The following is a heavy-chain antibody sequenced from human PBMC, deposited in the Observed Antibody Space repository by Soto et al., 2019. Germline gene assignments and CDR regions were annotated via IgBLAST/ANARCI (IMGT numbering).Heavy chain of an antibody. CDR2: ISYDGSNK. CDR1: GFTFSSYA. V-gene: IGHV3-30-3*01. CDR3: VCGEMATITRQPFDY. J-gene: IGHJ4*02. D-gene: IGHD5-12*01. Sequence: PGGSLRLSCAASGFTFSSYAMHWVRQAPGKGLEWVAVISYDGSNKYYADSVKGRFTISRDNSKNTLYLQMNSLRAEDTAVYYCVCGEMATITRQPFDYWGQGTLVTVSS.